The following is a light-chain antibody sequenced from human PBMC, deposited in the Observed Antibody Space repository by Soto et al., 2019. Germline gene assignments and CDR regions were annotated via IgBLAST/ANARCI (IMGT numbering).Light chain of an antibody. Sequence: AIQLTQSPSSLSASVGDRVTITCRASQGISSALAWYQQKPGKAPKLLIYDASSLESGVPSRFSGSGSGTDFTRTISSLQPEDFTTYYCQQFNSYRITFGQGTRLEIK. CDR3: QQFNSYRIT. CDR2: DAS. J-gene: IGKJ5*01. CDR1: QGISSA. V-gene: IGKV1-13*02.